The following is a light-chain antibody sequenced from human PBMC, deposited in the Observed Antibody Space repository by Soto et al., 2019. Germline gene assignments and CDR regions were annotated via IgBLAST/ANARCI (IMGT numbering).Light chain of an antibody. Sequence: DIPMTQSPSSLSASVGVRVTITCRASQGISDYLAWYQQKPGRVPELLIYAASTLQSGVPSRFRGSGSGTDFTLTISSLQPEDVATYYCQKYNSVPYTFGQGTKLEIK. V-gene: IGKV1-27*01. CDR1: QGISDY. CDR2: AAS. J-gene: IGKJ2*01. CDR3: QKYNSVPYT.